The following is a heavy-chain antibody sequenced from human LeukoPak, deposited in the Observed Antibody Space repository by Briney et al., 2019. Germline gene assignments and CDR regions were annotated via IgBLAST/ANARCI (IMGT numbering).Heavy chain of an antibody. V-gene: IGHV1-69*04. CDR3: ATTNDGDRYQCGDFFDF. J-gene: IGHJ4*02. Sequence: GSSVKVSCKASGGTSNSHAISWVRQAPGQGLEWMGRIIPNLGTTNRAQNFQDRVTLTADKSTNTAYMELTSLTSDDTAVYYCATTNDGDRYQCGDFFDFWGQGTLVTVSS. CDR2: IIPNLGTT. CDR1: GGTSNSHA. D-gene: IGHD3-16*02.